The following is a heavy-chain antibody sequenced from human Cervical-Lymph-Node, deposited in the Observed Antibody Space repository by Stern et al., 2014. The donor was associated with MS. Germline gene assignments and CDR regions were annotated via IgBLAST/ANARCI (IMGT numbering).Heavy chain of an antibody. CDR2: ITSSGCST. D-gene: IGHD5-24*01. CDR1: GFTFSDYN. V-gene: IGHV3-11*01. CDR3: ARDPQRRDGYNFDY. J-gene: IGHJ4*02. Sequence: VQLEESGGGLVKPGGSLTLSCAASGFTFSDYNMNWIRQAPGKGLEWVAYITSSGCSTHYADSVKGRFTISRDNARNSLDLQMNSLRAEDTAVYYCARDPQRRDGYNFDYWGQGALVTVSS.